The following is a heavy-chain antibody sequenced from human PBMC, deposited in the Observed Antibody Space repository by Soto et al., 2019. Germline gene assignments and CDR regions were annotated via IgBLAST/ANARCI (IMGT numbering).Heavy chain of an antibody. CDR1: GGSISSYY. CDR2: IYYSGST. J-gene: IGHJ4*02. V-gene: IGHV4-59*08. D-gene: IGHD2-15*01. CDR3: ARRYGGTFDY. Sequence: SESLSLTCTVSGGSISSYYWSWIRQPPGKGLEWIGYIYYSGSTNYNPSLKSRVTISVDTSKNQFSLKLSSVTAADTAVYYCARRYGGTFDYWGQGTLVTVSS.